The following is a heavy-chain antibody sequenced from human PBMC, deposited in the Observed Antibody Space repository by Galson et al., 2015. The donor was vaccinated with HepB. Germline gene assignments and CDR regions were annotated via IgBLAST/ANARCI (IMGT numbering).Heavy chain of an antibody. CDR2: IKSKTDGGTT. CDR1: GFTFSNAW. J-gene: IGHJ4*02. CDR3: TTDLYDIYLDY. Sequence: LRLSCAASGFTFSNAWMSWVRQAPGKGLEWVGRIKSKTDGGTTDYAAPVKGRFTISRDDSKNTLYLQMNSLKTEDTAVYYCTTDLYDIYLDYWGQGTLVTVSS. D-gene: IGHD3-9*01. V-gene: IGHV3-15*01.